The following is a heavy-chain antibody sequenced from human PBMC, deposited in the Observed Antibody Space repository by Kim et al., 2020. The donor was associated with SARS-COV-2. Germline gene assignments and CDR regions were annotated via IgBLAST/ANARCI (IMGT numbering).Heavy chain of an antibody. V-gene: IGHV1-46*01. CDR2: INPSGGST. CDR1: GYTFTSYY. Sequence: ASVKVSCKASGYTFTSYYMHWVRQAPGQGLEWMGIINPSGGSTSYAQKFQGRVTMTRDTSTSTVYMELSSLRSEDTAVYYCARAMRDFWSGYTQKYNWFDPWGQGTLVTVSS. J-gene: IGHJ5*02. D-gene: IGHD3-3*01. CDR3: ARAMRDFWSGYTQKYNWFDP.